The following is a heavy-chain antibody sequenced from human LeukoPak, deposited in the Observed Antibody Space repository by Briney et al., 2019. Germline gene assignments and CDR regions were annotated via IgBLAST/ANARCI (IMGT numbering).Heavy chain of an antibody. J-gene: IGHJ5*02. D-gene: IGHD3-3*01. V-gene: IGHV3-7*01. CDR2: IKQDGSEK. Sequence: GGSLRLSCAASGFTFSSYGMHWVRQAPGKGLECVANIKQDGSEKYYVDSVKGRFTISRDNAKNSLYLQMNSLRAEDTAVYYCARITYDFWSGYSGPRFDPWGQGTLVTVSS. CDR1: GFTFSSYG. CDR3: ARITYDFWSGYSGPRFDP.